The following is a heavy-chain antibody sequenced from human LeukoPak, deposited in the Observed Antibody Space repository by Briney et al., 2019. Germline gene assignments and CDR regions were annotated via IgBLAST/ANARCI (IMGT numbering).Heavy chain of an antibody. CDR1: GGSISSHC. CDR2: IYYSGST. J-gene: IGHJ3*02. D-gene: IGHD3-22*01. V-gene: IGHV4-59*11. CDR3: ARQTDYYDSSGLQAFDI. Sequence: SETLSLTCTVSGGSISSHCWSWIRQPPGKGLEWIGYIYYSGSTNYNPPLKSRVTISVDTSKNQFSLKLSSVTAADTAVYYCARQTDYYDSSGLQAFDIWGQGTMVTVSS.